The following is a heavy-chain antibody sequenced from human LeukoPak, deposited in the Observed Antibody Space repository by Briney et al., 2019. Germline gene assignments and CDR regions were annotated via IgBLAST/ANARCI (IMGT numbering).Heavy chain of an antibody. Sequence: ASVKVSSKLSGYTLTELSMHWVRQAPGKGLEWMGGFDPEDGETIYAQKFQGRVTMTEDTSTDTAYMELSSLRSEDTAVYYCATAPRSPAWFDPWGRGTLVTVSS. CDR1: GYTLTELS. J-gene: IGHJ5*02. V-gene: IGHV1-24*01. CDR2: FDPEDGET. CDR3: ATAPRSPAWFDP. D-gene: IGHD2-2*01.